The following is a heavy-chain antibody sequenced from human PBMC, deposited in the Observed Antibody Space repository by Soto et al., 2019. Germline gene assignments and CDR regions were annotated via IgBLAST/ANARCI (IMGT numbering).Heavy chain of an antibody. J-gene: IGHJ5*02. CDR2: ISLDGSNK. D-gene: IGHD2-2*02. Sequence: GGSLRLSCAASGFTFSSYAMHWVRQAPGKGLEWVAVISLDGSNKYYADSVKGRFTISRDNSKNTLYLQMNSLRAEDTAVYYCARGIVVVPAAISSWFDPWGQGTLGTVAS. CDR1: GFTFSSYA. CDR3: ARGIVVVPAAISSWFDP. V-gene: IGHV3-30-3*01.